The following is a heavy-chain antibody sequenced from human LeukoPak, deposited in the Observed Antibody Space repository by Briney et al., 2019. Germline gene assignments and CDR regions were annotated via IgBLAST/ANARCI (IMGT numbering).Heavy chain of an antibody. J-gene: IGHJ4*02. CDR1: GFTFSSYA. D-gene: IGHD3-3*01. CDR2: IRYDGSNK. V-gene: IGHV3-30*02. Sequence: GGSLRLSCAASGFTFSSYAMSWVRQAPGKGLEWVAFIRYDGSNKYYADSVKGRFTISRDNSKNTLYLQMNSLRAEDTAVYYCAKDQYYDFWSGYRPQYFDYWGQGTLVTVSS. CDR3: AKDQYYDFWSGYRPQYFDY.